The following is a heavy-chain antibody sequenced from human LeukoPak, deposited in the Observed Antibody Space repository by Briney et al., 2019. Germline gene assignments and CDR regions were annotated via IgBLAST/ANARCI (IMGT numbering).Heavy chain of an antibody. V-gene: IGHV4-4*07. CDR1: GGSISSNY. CDR2: IYTSGST. D-gene: IGHD6-13*01. CDR3: ARDGRQYASSWYFDL. Sequence: SETLSLTCTVSGGSISSNYWSWIRQPAGKGLEWIGRIYTSGSTNYNPSLKSRVTLSVDTSRNKFSLRLSSVTAADTAVYYCARDGRQYASSWYFDLWGQGTLVIVSS. J-gene: IGHJ4*02.